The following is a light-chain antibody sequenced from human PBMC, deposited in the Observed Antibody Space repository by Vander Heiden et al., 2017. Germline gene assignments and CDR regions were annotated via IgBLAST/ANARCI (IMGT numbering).Light chain of an antibody. J-gene: IGLJ1*01. CDR3: SSYTTSGTFPYV. V-gene: IGLV2-14*01. CDR1: SSDIGSYSY. Sequence: QSALPQPASVSGSPGLSIPISCPGTSSDIGSYSYVSRYQRHPGKAATLIIYDVDSRPSGVSNRCSGSKSGKTASLTISGLQAEDEAEYYCSSYTTSGTFPYVFGAGTQVTVL. CDR2: DVD.